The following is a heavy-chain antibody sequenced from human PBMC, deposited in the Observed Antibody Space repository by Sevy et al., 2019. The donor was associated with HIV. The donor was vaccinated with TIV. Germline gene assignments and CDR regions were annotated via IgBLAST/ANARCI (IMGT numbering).Heavy chain of an antibody. D-gene: IGHD6-19*01. CDR1: GFTFTNYG. Sequence: GGYLRLSCAASGFTFTNYGMHWVRQAPGKGLEWVSGISNSGANTYYADSVKGRFTVSRDNSKNTVYLQLNSLRAEDTAIYYCAKEWTLLSDWYGEFDYWGQGTLVIVSS. CDR3: AKEWTLLSDWYGEFDY. CDR2: ISNSGANT. V-gene: IGHV3-23*01. J-gene: IGHJ4*02.